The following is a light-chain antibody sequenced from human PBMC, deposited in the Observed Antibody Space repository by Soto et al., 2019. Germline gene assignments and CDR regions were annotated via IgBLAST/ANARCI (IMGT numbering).Light chain of an antibody. CDR1: QSVTSN. CDR2: GAS. CDR3: QQYSSCPRT. J-gene: IGKJ1*01. V-gene: IGKV3-15*01. Sequence: EVVRTQSPATLPVSPGERATFACSSTQSVTSNLAWYPRKPGQAPRLLTYGASTRDPDMPGTFSARGSGTEFTPTTTSLRPEDFAAYSCQQYSSCPRTFGQGTKVDI.